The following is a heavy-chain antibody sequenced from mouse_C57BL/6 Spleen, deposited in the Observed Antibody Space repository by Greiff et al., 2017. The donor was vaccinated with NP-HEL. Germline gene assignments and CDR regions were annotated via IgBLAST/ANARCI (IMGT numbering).Heavy chain of an antibody. J-gene: IGHJ2*01. CDR1: GYTFTGYW. V-gene: IGHV1-9*01. CDR3: ARCYYGSSRYYCDY. Sequence: VQLKQSGAELMKPGASVKLSCKATGYTFTGYWIEWVKQRPGHGLEWIGEVLPGSGSTIYNEKFKGKATFPVAPSSNTAYMQLSSRTPEDSAIYYCARCYYGSSRYYCDYGGKGTTLTGSA. D-gene: IGHD1-1*01. CDR2: VLPGSGST.